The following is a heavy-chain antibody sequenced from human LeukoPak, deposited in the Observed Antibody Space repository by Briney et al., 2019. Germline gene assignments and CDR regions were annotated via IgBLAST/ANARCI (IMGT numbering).Heavy chain of an antibody. Sequence: SVKVSCKASGGTFSSYAISWVRQAPGQGLEWMGGIIPIFGTANYAQKFQGRVTITADESTSTAYMELSSLRSEDTAVYYCASHSSGYYYLNYFDYWGQGTLVTVSS. J-gene: IGHJ4*02. V-gene: IGHV1-69*13. CDR2: IIPIFGTA. CDR1: GGTFSSYA. CDR3: ASHSSGYYYLNYFDY. D-gene: IGHD3-22*01.